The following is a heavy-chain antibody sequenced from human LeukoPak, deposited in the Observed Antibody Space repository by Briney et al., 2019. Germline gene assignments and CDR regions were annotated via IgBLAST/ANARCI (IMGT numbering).Heavy chain of an antibody. CDR3: ARHRGFGSGSPHFDY. V-gene: IGHV3-11*03. D-gene: IGHD3-10*01. CDR2: ISSSSSYT. J-gene: IGHJ4*02. Sequence: PGGSLRLSRAASGFTFSDYYMNWIRQAPGKGLEWVSYISSSSSYTNYADSVKGRFTISRDNAKNLLYLQMNSLRAEDTAVYYCARHRGFGSGSPHFDYWGQGTLVTVSS. CDR1: GFTFSDYY.